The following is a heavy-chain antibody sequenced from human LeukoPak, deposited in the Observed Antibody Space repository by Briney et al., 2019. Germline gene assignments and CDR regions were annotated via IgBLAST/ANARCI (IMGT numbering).Heavy chain of an antibody. CDR2: IWYVGSNK. J-gene: IGHJ3*02. CDR3: ARDLGWLQTKGAFDI. CDR1: GFTFRSYG. D-gene: IGHD5-24*01. Sequence: GGSLRLSRAASGFTFRSYGMHWVSQAPGKGLGWVAVIWYVGSNKYYADSVKGRFTISRDNSKNTLYLQMNSLRAEDTAVYYCARDLGWLQTKGAFDIWGQGTMVTVSS. V-gene: IGHV3-33*01.